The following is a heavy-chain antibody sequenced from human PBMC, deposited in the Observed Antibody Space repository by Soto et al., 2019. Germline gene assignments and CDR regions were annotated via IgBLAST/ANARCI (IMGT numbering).Heavy chain of an antibody. Sequence: ASVKVSCKASGYTFTGYYINWVRQATGQGLEWMGRMNPNSGNTGYAQKFQGRVTMTRNTSISTAYMELSSLRSEDTAVYYCARGETSSGYYRPVYYYGMDVWGQGTTVTV. D-gene: IGHD3-22*01. CDR1: GYTFTGYY. V-gene: IGHV1-8*02. CDR3: ARGETSSGYYRPVYYYGMDV. J-gene: IGHJ6*02. CDR2: MNPNSGNT.